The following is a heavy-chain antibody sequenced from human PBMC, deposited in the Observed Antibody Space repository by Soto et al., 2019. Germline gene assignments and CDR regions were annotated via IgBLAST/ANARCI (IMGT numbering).Heavy chain of an antibody. CDR2: INPNSGGT. Sequence: GAPVKVPCKVSCYPFTRYHMHWVRQAPGPGLEWMGWINPNSGGTNYAQKFQGWVTMTRDTSISTAYMELSRLRSDDTAVYYCARGGVTGSSGWYQADYWGQGTLVTVSS. J-gene: IGHJ4*02. D-gene: IGHD6-19*01. CDR3: ARGGVTGSSGWYQADY. CDR1: CYPFTRYH. V-gene: IGHV1-2*04.